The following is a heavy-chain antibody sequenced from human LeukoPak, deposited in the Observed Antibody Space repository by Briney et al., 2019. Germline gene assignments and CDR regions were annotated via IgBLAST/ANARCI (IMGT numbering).Heavy chain of an antibody. CDR1: GFTFSDYY. V-gene: IGHV3-74*01. D-gene: IGHD3-10*01. CDR2: INRDGSTT. J-gene: IGHJ4*02. Sequence: GGSLRLSCAASGFTFSDYYMSWIRQAPGKGLVWVSRINRDGSTTNYADSAKGRFTVSRDNAKNTLNLQMNSLRAEDTAVYYCARDKKSGESSEIDYWGQGTLVTVSS. CDR3: ARDKKSGESSEIDY.